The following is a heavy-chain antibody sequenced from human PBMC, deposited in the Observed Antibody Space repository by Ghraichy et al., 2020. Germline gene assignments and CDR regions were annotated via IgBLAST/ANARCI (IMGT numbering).Heavy chain of an antibody. J-gene: IGHJ3*02. Sequence: ASVKVSCKASGYTFTGYYMHWVRQAPGQVLEWMGWINPKSGGTNYAQKFQGRVTMTRDTSISTAYLELSRLRSDDTAVHYCARDPGGGMEDAFDIWGQGTMVTVSS. CDR2: INPKSGGT. CDR1: GYTFTGYY. D-gene: IGHD3-16*01. V-gene: IGHV1-2*02. CDR3: ARDPGGGMEDAFDI.